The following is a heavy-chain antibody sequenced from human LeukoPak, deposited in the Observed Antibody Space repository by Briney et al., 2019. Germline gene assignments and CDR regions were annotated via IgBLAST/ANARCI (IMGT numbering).Heavy chain of an antibody. CDR2: IYSGGGT. D-gene: IGHD4-23*01. J-gene: IGHJ4*02. CDR1: GFTVSSNY. V-gene: IGHV3-66*01. Sequence: PGGSLRLSCAASGFTVSSNYMSWVRQAPGKGLEWVSVIYSGGGTYYADSVKGRFTVSRDNSKNTLYLQMNSLRVDDTAMYYCARNQGYGGFDFWGQGTLVTVSS. CDR3: ARNQGYGGFDF.